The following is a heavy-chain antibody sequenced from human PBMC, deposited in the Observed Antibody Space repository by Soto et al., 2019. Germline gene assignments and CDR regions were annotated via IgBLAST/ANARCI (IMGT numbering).Heavy chain of an antibody. CDR1: GFTFSSYG. Sequence: PGGSLRLSCAASGFTFSSYGMHWVRQAPGKGLEWVAVIWYDGSNKYYADSVKGRFTISRDNSKNTLYLQMNSLRAEDTAVYYCARELYYDSSHDAFDIWGQGTMVTVSS. V-gene: IGHV3-33*01. D-gene: IGHD3-22*01. CDR3: ARELYYDSSHDAFDI. CDR2: IWYDGSNK. J-gene: IGHJ3*02.